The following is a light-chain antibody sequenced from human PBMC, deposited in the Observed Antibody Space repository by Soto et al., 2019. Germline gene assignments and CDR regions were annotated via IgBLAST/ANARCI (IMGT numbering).Light chain of an antibody. Sequence: QSALTQPASVSGSPGQSITISCTGTSSDVGGYNFVSWYQQHPGKAPKLVIYDVSIRPSGVSNRFSGSKSGNTASLTISGLQAEDEAGYYCSSYSSSSTVFGGGTKLTVL. CDR3: SSYSSSSTV. V-gene: IGLV2-14*01. J-gene: IGLJ2*01. CDR2: DVS. CDR1: SSDVGGYNF.